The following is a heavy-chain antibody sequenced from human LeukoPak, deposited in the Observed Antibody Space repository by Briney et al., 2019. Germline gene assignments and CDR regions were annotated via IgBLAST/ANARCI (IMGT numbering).Heavy chain of an antibody. J-gene: IGHJ5*02. CDR2: INHSGST. Sequence: SETLSLTCAVYGGSFSGYYWSWIRQPPGKGLEWIGEINHSGSTNYNPSLKSRVTISVDTSKNQFSLKLSSVTAADTAVYYCARGRLDYHGSGSAGWFDPWGQGTLVTVSS. CDR1: GGSFSGYY. V-gene: IGHV4-34*01. D-gene: IGHD3-10*01. CDR3: ARGRLDYHGSGSAGWFDP.